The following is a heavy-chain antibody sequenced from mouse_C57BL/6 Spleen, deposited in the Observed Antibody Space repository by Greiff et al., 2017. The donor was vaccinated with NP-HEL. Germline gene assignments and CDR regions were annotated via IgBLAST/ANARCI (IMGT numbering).Heavy chain of an antibody. CDR2: LSSGGSYT. Sequence: EVKLVESGGDLVKPGGSLKLSCAASGFTFSSYGMSWVRQTPDKRLEWVATLSSGGSYTYYPDSVKGRFTISRDNAKNTLYLQMSSLKSEDTAMYYCARQGASLGRGRWYFDVWGTGTTVTVSS. CDR1: GFTFSSYG. V-gene: IGHV5-6*01. J-gene: IGHJ1*03. CDR3: ARQGASLGRGRWYFDV. D-gene: IGHD4-1*01.